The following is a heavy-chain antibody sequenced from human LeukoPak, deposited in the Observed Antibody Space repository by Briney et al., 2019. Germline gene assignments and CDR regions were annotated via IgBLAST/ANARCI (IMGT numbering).Heavy chain of an antibody. D-gene: IGHD4-17*01. CDR1: GYTFTSYG. CDR3: ARDYETTVTTHFDY. V-gene: IGHV1-18*01. J-gene: IGHJ4*02. CDR2: ISAYNGNT. Sequence: ASVKVSCKASGYTFTSYGISWVRPAPGQGLEWMGWISAYNGNTNYAQKLQGRVTMTTDTSTSTAYMELRSLRSDDTAVYYCARDYETTVTTHFDYWGQGTLVTVSS.